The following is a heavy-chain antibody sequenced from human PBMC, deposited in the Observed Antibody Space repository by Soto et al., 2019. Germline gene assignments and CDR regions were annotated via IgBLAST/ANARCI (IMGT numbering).Heavy chain of an antibody. Sequence: VASVKVSCKASGYTFTRSGMSWVRQAPGQGLEWMGWISTYNGDTNYAQTFQGRVTMTTDTSTSTVHMEVRSLRSDDTAVYYCAREGVAPYYYYGMDVWGQGTMVTVSS. D-gene: IGHD5-12*01. CDR1: GYTFTRSG. J-gene: IGHJ6*02. CDR3: AREGVAPYYYYGMDV. CDR2: ISTYNGDT. V-gene: IGHV1-18*01.